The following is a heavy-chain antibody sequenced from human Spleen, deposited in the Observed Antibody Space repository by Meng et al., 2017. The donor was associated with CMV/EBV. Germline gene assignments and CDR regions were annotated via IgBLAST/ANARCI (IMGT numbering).Heavy chain of an antibody. V-gene: IGHV4-39*07. D-gene: IGHD2/OR15-2a*01. CDR3: VRAAGWFRKNDGYQYYFSD. Sequence: SDSYWGWIRQPPGKSLEWIGSMFSSGKSYDNPALKSRVTVSIDTSKNQVFLRLSSVTAADTAVYYCVRAAGWFRKNDGYQYYFSDWGQGMLVTVSS. J-gene: IGHJ1*01. CDR2: MFSSGKS. CDR1: SDSY.